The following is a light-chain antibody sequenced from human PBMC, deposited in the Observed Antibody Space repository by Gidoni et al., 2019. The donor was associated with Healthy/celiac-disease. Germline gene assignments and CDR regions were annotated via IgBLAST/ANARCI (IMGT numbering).Light chain of an antibody. CDR2: DAS. J-gene: IGKJ3*01. V-gene: IGKV3-11*01. CDR1: QSVSSY. CDR3: QQRSNWPPFT. Sequence: ESVLTQSPATLSFSPGERATLSCRASQSVSSYLAWYQQKPGQAPRLLIYDASNRATGIPARFSGSGSGTDFTLTISSLEPEDFAVYYCQQRSNWPPFTFGPGTKVDIK.